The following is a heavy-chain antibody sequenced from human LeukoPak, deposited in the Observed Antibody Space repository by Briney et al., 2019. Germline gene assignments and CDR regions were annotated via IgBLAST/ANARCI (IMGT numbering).Heavy chain of an antibody. Sequence: SETLSLTCAVSGGSISSGGYSWSWIRQPPGKGLEWIGYIYYSGRTYYNPSLKSRLTISGDTSKNQFSLRLSPVTAADTAVYYCARGTWSSSIDYWGQGTLVTVSS. J-gene: IGHJ4*02. V-gene: IGHV4-30-2*05. CDR3: ARGTWSSSIDY. CDR2: IYYSGRT. D-gene: IGHD6-6*01. CDR1: GGSISSGGYS.